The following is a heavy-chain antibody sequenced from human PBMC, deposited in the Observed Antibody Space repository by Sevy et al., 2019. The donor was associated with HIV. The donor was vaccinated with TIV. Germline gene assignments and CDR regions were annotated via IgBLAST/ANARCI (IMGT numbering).Heavy chain of an antibody. D-gene: IGHD4-17*01. CDR3: ARGPKPLRSDYGDYRGVGYYFDS. J-gene: IGHJ4*02. CDR2: IDHSGRS. V-gene: IGHV4-34*01. Sequence: SETLSLTCAVYGESFSNYYWSWIRLSPGKGLESIGEIDHSGRSDYNPSLKSRATMSVDTSKNQFSLKLTSVTAADTAVYYCARGPKPLRSDYGDYRGVGYYFDSWGQGTLVTVSS. CDR1: GESFSNYY.